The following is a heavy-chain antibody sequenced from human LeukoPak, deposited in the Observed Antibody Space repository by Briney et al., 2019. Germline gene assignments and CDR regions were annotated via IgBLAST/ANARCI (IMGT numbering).Heavy chain of an antibody. V-gene: IGHV3-23*01. CDR3: AKGDSSGWFYYFQY. D-gene: IGHD6-19*01. CDR2: ISGSGGGT. J-gene: IGHJ4*02. CDR1: GFTFSSYA. Sequence: GGSLRLSCAASGFTFSSYAMSWVRQAPEKGLEWVATISGSGGGTYYADSVRGRFTISRDDSENTLYLQMNSLRAEDTAVYYCAKGDSSGWFYYFQYWGQGTLVTVSS.